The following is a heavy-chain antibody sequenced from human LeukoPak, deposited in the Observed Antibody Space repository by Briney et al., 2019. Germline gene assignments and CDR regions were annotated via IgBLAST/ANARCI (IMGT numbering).Heavy chain of an antibody. V-gene: IGHV1-24*01. CDR1: GYTLTELS. J-gene: IGHJ4*02. Sequence: GASVKVSCKVSGYTLTELSMHWVRQAPGKGLEWMGGLDPEDGETIYAQKFQGRVTMTEDTSTDTAYMELSSLRSEDTAVYYCATGITFYDFWSGWGQGTLVTVSS. D-gene: IGHD3-3*01. CDR3: ATGITFYDFWSG. CDR2: LDPEDGET.